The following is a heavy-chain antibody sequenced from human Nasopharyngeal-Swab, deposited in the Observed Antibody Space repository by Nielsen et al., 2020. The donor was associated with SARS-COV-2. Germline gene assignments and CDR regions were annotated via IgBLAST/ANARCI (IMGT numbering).Heavy chain of an antibody. V-gene: IGHV3-23*01. CDR3: AIRGRSMGVTAFDI. CDR1: GFTFSSCA. CDR2: ISGSGGST. J-gene: IGHJ3*02. Sequence: GEALKISWAASGFTFSSCAMSWGGRAPGRGLEWVSAISGSGGSTYYADSVKGRFTISRDNSKNTLYLQMNSLRAEDTAVYYCAIRGRSMGVTAFDIWGPGPMVTVSS. D-gene: IGHD2/OR15-2a*01.